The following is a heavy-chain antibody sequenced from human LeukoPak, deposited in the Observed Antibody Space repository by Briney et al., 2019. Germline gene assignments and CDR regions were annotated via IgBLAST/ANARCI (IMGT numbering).Heavy chain of an antibody. CDR3: ARNTWGAYCGGDCYDWYFDL. CDR1: GGSISSYY. J-gene: IGHJ2*01. D-gene: IGHD2-21*02. V-gene: IGHV4-59*01. Sequence: PSETLSLTCTVSGGSISSYYWSWIRQPPGKGLEWIGYSYYSGSTNYNPSLKSRVTISVDTSKNQFSLKLSSVTAADTAVYYCARNTWGAYCGGDCYDWYFDLWGRGTLVTVSS. CDR2: SYYSGST.